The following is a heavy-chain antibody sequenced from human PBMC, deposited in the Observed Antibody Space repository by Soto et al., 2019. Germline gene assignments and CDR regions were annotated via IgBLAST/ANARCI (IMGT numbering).Heavy chain of an antibody. V-gene: IGHV1-46*03. D-gene: IGHD2-15*01. CDR2: INPSGGST. Sequence: ASVKVSCKASGYTFTSYYMHWVRQAPGQGLEWMGIINPSGGSTSYAQKFQGRVTMTRDTSTSTVYMELSSLGSEDTAVYYCARDIVVVVAWYYGMDVWGQGTTVTVSS. J-gene: IGHJ6*02. CDR3: ARDIVVVVAWYYGMDV. CDR1: GYTFTSYY.